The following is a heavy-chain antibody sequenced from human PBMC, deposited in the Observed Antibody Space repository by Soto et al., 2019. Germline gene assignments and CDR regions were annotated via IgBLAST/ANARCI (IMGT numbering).Heavy chain of an antibody. V-gene: IGHV4-59*08. CDR1: GGTLSPNY. CDR2: IYYSGST. CDR3: ARGESTQTRITMIVVAPDY. Sequence: PSETLSLTCIVSGGTLSPNYWAWIRQPPGKGLEWVGYIYYSGSTYYNPSLKSRVTISVDTSKNQFSLKLSSVTAADTAVYYCARGESTQTRITMIVVAPDYWGQGTLVTVSS. J-gene: IGHJ4*02. D-gene: IGHD3-22*01.